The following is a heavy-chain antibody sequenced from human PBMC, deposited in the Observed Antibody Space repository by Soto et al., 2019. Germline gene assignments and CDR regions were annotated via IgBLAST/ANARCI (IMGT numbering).Heavy chain of an antibody. V-gene: IGHV3-48*02. CDR1: GFTFSDFA. D-gene: IGHD6-13*01. Sequence: HPVGSLRLSCSASGFTFSDFAMNWIRQAPGRGLEWISYISTTGTTTYYANSVRGRFTISRDNAKNSLYLQMNSLRDEDTAVYYCARGLGRSMAWQQLVQHYYYYYMDVWGQGTTVPVSS. CDR2: ISTTGTTT. CDR3: ARGLGRSMAWQQLVQHYYYYYMDV. J-gene: IGHJ6*03.